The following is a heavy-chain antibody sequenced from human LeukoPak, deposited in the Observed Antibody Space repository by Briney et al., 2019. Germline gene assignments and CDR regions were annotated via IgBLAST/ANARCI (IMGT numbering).Heavy chain of an antibody. D-gene: IGHD2-2*02. CDR3: AKAGYCSSTSCYTVPTPIDY. CDR2: ISGSGGST. CDR1: GFTFSSYA. J-gene: IGHJ4*02. Sequence: PGGSLRLSCAASGFTFSSYAMSWVRQAPGKGLEWVSAISGSGGSTYYAGSVKGRFTISRDNSKNTLYLQMNSLRAEDTAVYYCAKAGYCSSTSCYTVPTPIDYWGQGTLVTVSS. V-gene: IGHV3-23*01.